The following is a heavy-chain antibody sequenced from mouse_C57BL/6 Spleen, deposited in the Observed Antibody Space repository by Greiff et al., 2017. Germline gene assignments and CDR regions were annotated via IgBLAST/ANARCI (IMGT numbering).Heavy chain of an antibody. CDR1: GYSITSGYD. CDR2: ISYSGST. D-gene: IGHD1-1*01. Sequence: VQLQQSGPGMVKPSQSLSLTCTVTGYSITSGYDWHWIRHFPGNKLEWMGYISYSGSTNYNPSLKSRISITHDTSKNHFFLKLNSVTTEDTATYYCAKGFYYYGSAYYFDYWGQGTTLTVSS. J-gene: IGHJ2*01. CDR3: AKGFYYYGSAYYFDY. V-gene: IGHV3-1*01.